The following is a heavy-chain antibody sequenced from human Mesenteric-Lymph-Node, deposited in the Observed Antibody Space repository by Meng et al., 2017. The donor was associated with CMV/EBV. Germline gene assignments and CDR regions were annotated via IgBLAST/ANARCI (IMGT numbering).Heavy chain of an antibody. D-gene: IGHD1-14*01. V-gene: IGHV1-2*05. CDR2: IKPSRGDT. Sequence: QVQLGRTGAEVLKPGASANVSFKAYGYTFTGYYMHRVRQAPGQGLEWMGRIKPSRGDTNYAQKFQVTVTMTRDTTSSTSYLEVLRLTSYDAGVYDCARKVSDHPCDYWGQRTLVTVSS. CDR3: ARKVSDHPCDY. CDR1: GYTFTGYY. J-gene: IGHJ4*02.